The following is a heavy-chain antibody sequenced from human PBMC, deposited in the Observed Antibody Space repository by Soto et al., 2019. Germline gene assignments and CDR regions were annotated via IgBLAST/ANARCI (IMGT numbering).Heavy chain of an antibody. D-gene: IGHD2-8*01. CDR3: TRGVLA. Sequence: PSETLSLTCSVSGGSVNSGGYSWSWIRQPPGKGLEWIGFTSPSGSPAYNPSLKSRVTISVDRSNNQISLEISSVTAADTAVYYCTRGVLAWGPGTLVTVSS. J-gene: IGHJ5*02. CDR2: TSPSGSP. V-gene: IGHV4-30-2*01. CDR1: GGSVNSGGYS.